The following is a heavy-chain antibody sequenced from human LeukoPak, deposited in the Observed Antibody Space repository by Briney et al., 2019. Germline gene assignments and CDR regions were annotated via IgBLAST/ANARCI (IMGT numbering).Heavy chain of an antibody. CDR2: IYYSGGT. CDR1: GGSISSYY. CDR3: ARGGSYQLLGHYYYYYMDV. D-gene: IGHD2-2*01. Sequence: KASETLSLTCTVSGGSISSYYWSWIRQPPGKGLEWIGYIYYSGGTNYNPSLKSRVTISVDTSKNQFSLKLSSVTAADTAVYYCARGGSYQLLGHYYYYYMDVWGKGTTVTVSS. J-gene: IGHJ6*03. V-gene: IGHV4-59*01.